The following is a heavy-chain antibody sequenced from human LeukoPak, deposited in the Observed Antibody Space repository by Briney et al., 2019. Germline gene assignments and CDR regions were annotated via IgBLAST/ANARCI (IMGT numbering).Heavy chain of an antibody. CDR2: ISDDGTYT. CDR1: GFSFSRHW. D-gene: IGHD2-21*01. V-gene: IGHV3-74*03. CDR3: ASFGISWGSAY. Sequence: PRGSLRLSCAASGFSFSRHWMHWVRHAPGKGLVWVSRISDDGTYTANVDSVEGRYTISRDNVRNTLYLHMNSLSAEDTAVYYCASFGISWGSAYWGQGTLVTVSS. J-gene: IGHJ4*02.